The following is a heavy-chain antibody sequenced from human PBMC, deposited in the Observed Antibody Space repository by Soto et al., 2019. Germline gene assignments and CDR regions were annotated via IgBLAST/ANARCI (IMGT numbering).Heavy chain of an antibody. J-gene: IGHJ3*01. CDR1: GFTFDDYA. Sequence: PGGSLRLSCAASGFTFDDYAMHWVRQAPGKGLEWVSRINKDGTTTPYADSVKGRFTISRDNAKNTLYLQMHSLRAEDTALYFCVRDRGYPDSFDVWGRGTMVTVSS. D-gene: IGHD5-18*01. CDR3: VRDRGYPDSFDV. CDR2: INKDGTTT. V-gene: IGHV3-74*01.